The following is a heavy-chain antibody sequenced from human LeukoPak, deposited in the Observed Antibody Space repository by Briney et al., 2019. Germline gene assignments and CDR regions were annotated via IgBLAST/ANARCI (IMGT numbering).Heavy chain of an antibody. J-gene: IGHJ4*02. CDR1: GGSFSGYY. Sequence: PSETLSLICAVYGGSFSGYYWSWIRQPPGKGLEWIGEINHSGSTNYNPSLKSRVTISVDTSKNQFSLKLSSVTAADTAVYYCAAQYCGSTSCYTEDYWGQGTLVTVSS. CDR2: INHSGST. V-gene: IGHV4-34*01. D-gene: IGHD2-2*02. CDR3: AAQYCGSTSCYTEDY.